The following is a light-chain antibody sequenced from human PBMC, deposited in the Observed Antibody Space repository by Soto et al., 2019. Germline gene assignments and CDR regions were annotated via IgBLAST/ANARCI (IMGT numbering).Light chain of an antibody. J-gene: IGKJ1*01. CDR1: QSVSSN. CDR3: EHYNNWPPCT. CDR2: GAS. Sequence: EIVMTQSPATLSVSPGERATLSCRASQSVSSNLAWYQQKPGQAPRLLIYGASTRATGIPARFSGSGSVTEFTLTISSLQSEDCAVYYCEHYNNWPPCTFGQGNKVVIK. V-gene: IGKV3-15*01.